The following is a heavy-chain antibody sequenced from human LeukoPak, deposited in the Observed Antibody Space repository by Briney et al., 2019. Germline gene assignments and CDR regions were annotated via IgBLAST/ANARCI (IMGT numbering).Heavy chain of an antibody. CDR3: TTGIRGD. CDR1: GFTFNTYA. Sequence: GGSLRFSCAASGFTFNTYAMNWVRQAPGKGLEWVGRIASKTDGGTTDYAAPVKGRFTISRDDSKNTLFLQMNSLKTEDTAVYYCTTGIRGDCGQGTLVTVSS. CDR2: IASKTDGGTT. V-gene: IGHV3-15*04. J-gene: IGHJ4*02.